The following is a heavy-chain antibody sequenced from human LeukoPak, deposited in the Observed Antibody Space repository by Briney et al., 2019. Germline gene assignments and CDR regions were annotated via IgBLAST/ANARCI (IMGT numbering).Heavy chain of an antibody. Sequence: GGSLRLSCAASGFTFDDYGMNWVRQGPGKGLEWVSGINWNGGSTGYADSVKGRFTISRGNAENSLYLQMNSLRAEDTAVYYCARGGVYSTSAVDYWGQGTLVTVSS. CDR2: INWNGGST. D-gene: IGHD6-6*01. CDR1: GFTFDDYG. CDR3: ARGGVYSTSAVDY. V-gene: IGHV3-20*04. J-gene: IGHJ4*02.